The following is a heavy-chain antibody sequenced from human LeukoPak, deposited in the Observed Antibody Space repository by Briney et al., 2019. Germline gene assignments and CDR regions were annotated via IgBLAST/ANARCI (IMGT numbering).Heavy chain of an antibody. J-gene: IGHJ4*02. D-gene: IGHD5-18*01. CDR2: IRGGGGSA. CDR1: GFTFSAYA. V-gene: IGHV3-23*01. Sequence: GGSLRLSCTASGFTFSAYAMMWVRQAPGKGPEWGSAIRGGGGSAFYADSVKGRFTISRDNSKNTLYLQMNSLRAEDTAVYYCAKLRGYSYGTYYFDYWGQGTLVTVSS. CDR3: AKLRGYSYGTYYFDY.